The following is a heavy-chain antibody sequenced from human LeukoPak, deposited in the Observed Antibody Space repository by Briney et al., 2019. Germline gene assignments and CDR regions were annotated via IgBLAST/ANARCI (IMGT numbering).Heavy chain of an antibody. D-gene: IGHD4-17*01. CDR2: IYYSGST. V-gene: IGHV4-59*08. CDR1: GGSVSSYY. Sequence: SETLSLTCTVSGGSVSSYYWSWIRQPPGKGLEWIGYIYYSGSTNYNPSLKSRVTISVDTSKNQFSLKLSSVTAADTAVYYCARHQGVVGDEGWFDPWGREPWSPSPQ. J-gene: IGHJ5*02. CDR3: ARHQGVVGDEGWFDP.